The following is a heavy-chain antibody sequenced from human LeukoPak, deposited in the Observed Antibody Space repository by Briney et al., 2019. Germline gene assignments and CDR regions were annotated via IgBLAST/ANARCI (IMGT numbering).Heavy chain of an antibody. CDR2: ISGSGGST. CDR3: NYDFWSGYNRLDY. CDR1: GFTFSSYA. V-gene: IGHV3-23*01. J-gene: IGHJ4*02. Sequence: GGSLRLSCAASGFTFSSYAMSWVRQAPGKGLEWVSAISGSGGSTYYADSVKGRFTISRDNSKNTLYLQMNSLRAEDTAIYYCNYDFWSGYNRLDYWGQGTLVTVSS. D-gene: IGHD3-3*01.